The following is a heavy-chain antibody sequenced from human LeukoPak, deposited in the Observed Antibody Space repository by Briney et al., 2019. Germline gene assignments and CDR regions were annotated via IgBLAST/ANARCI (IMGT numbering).Heavy chain of an antibody. CDR2: IYYSGST. CDR1: GGSISSGGYY. J-gene: IGHJ3*02. CDR3: ARAGDIVVVPAAGPGGGGVYAFDI. D-gene: IGHD2-2*01. Sequence: SETLSLTCTVSGGSISSGGYYWSWIRQHPGKGLEWIGYIYYSGSTYYNPSLKSRVTISVDTSKNQFSLKLSSVTAADTAVYYCARAGDIVVVPAAGPGGGGVYAFDIWGQGTMVTVSS. V-gene: IGHV4-31*03.